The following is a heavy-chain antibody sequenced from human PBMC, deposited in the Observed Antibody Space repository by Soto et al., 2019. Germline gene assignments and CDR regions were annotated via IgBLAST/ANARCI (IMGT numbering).Heavy chain of an antibody. Sequence: GGSLRLSCAASGFTFSDYYMTWIRQAPGKGLEWVSYISSSGNSIYYADSVRGRFTVSRDNAKNSLFLQMNSLRAEDTAVYYCARESEDLTSNFDYWGQGTLVTVSS. V-gene: IGHV3-11*04. CDR3: ARESEDLTSNFDY. CDR2: ISSSGNSI. CDR1: GFTFSDYY. J-gene: IGHJ4*02.